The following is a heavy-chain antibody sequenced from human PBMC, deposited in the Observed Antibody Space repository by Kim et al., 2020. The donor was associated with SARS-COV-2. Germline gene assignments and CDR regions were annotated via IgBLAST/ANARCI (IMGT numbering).Heavy chain of an antibody. J-gene: IGHJ6*02. D-gene: IGHD3-10*01. Sequence: SVKVSCKASGGTFSSYAISWVRQAPGQGLEWMGGIIPIFGTANYAQKFQGRVTITADESTSTAYMELSSLRSEDTAVYYCARDPRGGNMVRGVIFYYYGMDVWGQGTTVTVSS. CDR3: ARDPRGGNMVRGVIFYYYGMDV. CDR2: IIPIFGTA. V-gene: IGHV1-69*13. CDR1: GGTFSSYA.